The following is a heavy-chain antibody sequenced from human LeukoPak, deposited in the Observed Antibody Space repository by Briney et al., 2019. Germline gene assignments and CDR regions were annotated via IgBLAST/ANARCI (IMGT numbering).Heavy chain of an antibody. D-gene: IGHD3/OR15-3a*01. J-gene: IGHJ4*02. V-gene: IGHV3-23*01. CDR1: GFXFXXXX. CDR3: AAGLVIDYFDY. CDR2: ISGSGSGT. Sequence: SGFXFXXXXXXXXRXXXXXXXXWLSGISGSGSGTYYAASVRGRFTISRDNSKNTLYLQMNSLRAEDTAVYYCAAGLVIDYFDYWGQGTLVTVSS.